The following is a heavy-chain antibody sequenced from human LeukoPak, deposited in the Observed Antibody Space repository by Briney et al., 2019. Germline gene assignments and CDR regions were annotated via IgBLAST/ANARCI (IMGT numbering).Heavy chain of an antibody. CDR3: AGRSSGGVPSFDF. CDR1: GGSISSGSYY. J-gene: IGHJ4*02. Sequence: SETLSLTCTVSGGSISSGSYYWSWIRQPAGKGLEWIGRIYTSGSTNYNPSLKSRVTISVDTSKKQFPLKLSSGTAADPAVYYCAGRSSGGVPSFDFWGPGSLVAVSS. D-gene: IGHD2-15*01. V-gene: IGHV4-61*02. CDR2: IYTSGST.